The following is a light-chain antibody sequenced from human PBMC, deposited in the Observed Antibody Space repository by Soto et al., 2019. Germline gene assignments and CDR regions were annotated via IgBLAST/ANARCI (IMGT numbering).Light chain of an antibody. CDR2: GAS. J-gene: IGKJ5*01. CDR3: EQTYSPPVT. Sequence: DIKMPQSHSSLSAYVGDRVTVTCRTSQKINNYLNWYQQKPGKAPKPLIYGASSVQSGVPLRFSGSGSETEFTLTIISLQPEDFAIYYSEQTYSPPVTFGQVTRLEI. V-gene: IGKV1-39*01. CDR1: QKINNY.